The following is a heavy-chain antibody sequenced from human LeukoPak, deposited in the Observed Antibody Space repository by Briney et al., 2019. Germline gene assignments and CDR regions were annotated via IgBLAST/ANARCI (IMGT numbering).Heavy chain of an antibody. CDR1: GYTFTNYW. D-gene: IGHD5-12*01. J-gene: IGHJ3*02. CDR3: ARRAGVGYDRESDAFDI. CDR2: IYPGDSDT. V-gene: IGHV5-51*01. Sequence: GESLKISCKGSGYTFTNYWIGWVRQMPGKGLEFMGIIYPGDSDTRYSPSFQGQVTISVDKSINTAYLQWSSLKASDTAMYYCARRAGVGYDRESDAFDIWGQGTMVTVSS.